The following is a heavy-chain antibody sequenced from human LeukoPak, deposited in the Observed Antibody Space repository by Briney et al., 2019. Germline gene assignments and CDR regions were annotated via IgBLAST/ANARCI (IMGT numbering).Heavy chain of an antibody. CDR3: ARESNRFDP. CDR2: INPSGGST. J-gene: IGHJ5*02. Sequence: ASVKVSYKASGYTFPSYYLHWVRQAPAQGLEWMGIINPSGGSTSYAQKFQGRVTMTRDTSTSTVYMELSSLRSEDTAVYYCARESNRFDPWGQGTLVTVSS. CDR1: GYTFPSYY. V-gene: IGHV1-46*01.